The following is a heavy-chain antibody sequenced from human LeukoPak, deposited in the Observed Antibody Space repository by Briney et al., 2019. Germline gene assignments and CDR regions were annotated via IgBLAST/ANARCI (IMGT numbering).Heavy chain of an antibody. J-gene: IGHJ4*02. V-gene: IGHV1-46*01. D-gene: IGHD1-20*01. CDR2: INPSGGST. CDR3: ARVPSITGTPYYFDY. CDR1: GYTFTSYY. Sequence: ASVKVSCKASGYTFTSYYMHWVRQAPGQGLEWMGIINPSGGSTSYAQKFQGRVTMTRDTSTSTVYMELSSLRSEGTAVYYCARVPSITGTPYYFDYWGQGTLVTVSS.